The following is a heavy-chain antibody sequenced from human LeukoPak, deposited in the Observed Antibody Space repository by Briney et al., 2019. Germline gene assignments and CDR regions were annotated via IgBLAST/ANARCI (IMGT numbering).Heavy chain of an antibody. D-gene: IGHD6-19*01. CDR2: ISSSGSTI. Sequence: GGSLRLSCAASGFTFSDYYMSWIRQAPGKGLEWVSYISSSGSTIYYADSVKGRFTISRDNAKNSLYLQMNSLRAEDTAVYYCARDIAVAGTHYYYGTDVWGQGTTVTVSS. J-gene: IGHJ6*02. CDR3: ARDIAVAGTHYYYGTDV. CDR1: GFTFSDYY. V-gene: IGHV3-11*01.